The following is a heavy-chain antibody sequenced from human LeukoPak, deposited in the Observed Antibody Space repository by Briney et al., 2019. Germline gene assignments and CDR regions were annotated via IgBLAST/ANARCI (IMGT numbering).Heavy chain of an antibody. Sequence: PGGSLRLSCAASGFTFSSYGMHWVRQAPGKGLEWVAVIWCDGSNKYYADSVKGRFTISRDNSKNTLYLQMNSLRAEDTAVYYCARNYYDSSGYYYHDYWGQGTLVTVSS. D-gene: IGHD3-22*01. J-gene: IGHJ4*02. V-gene: IGHV3-33*01. CDR1: GFTFSSYG. CDR3: ARNYYDSSGYYYHDY. CDR2: IWCDGSNK.